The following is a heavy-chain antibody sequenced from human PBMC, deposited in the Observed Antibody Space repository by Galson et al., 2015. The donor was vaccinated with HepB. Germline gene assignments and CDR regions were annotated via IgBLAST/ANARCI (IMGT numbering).Heavy chain of an antibody. V-gene: IGHV5-10-1*01. CDR2: IDPSDSYT. D-gene: IGHD3-9*01. Sequence: QSGAEVKQPGESLRISCKGSGYTFTTYWISWVRQMPGKGLEWMGRIDPSDSYTAYSPSFQGHVTISADKSISTAYLQWTSLKASDTAMYYCAILYYDTLTEDWYFDLWGRGTLVTVSS. CDR3: AILYYDTLTEDWYFDL. J-gene: IGHJ2*01. CDR1: GYTFTTYW.